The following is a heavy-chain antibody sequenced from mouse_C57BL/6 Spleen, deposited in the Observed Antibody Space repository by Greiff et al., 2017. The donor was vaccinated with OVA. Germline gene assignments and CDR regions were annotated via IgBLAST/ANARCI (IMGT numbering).Heavy chain of an antibody. CDR2: FYPGSGSI. CDR1: GYTFTEYT. D-gene: IGHD2-2*01. Sequence: QVQLQQSGAELVKPGASVKLSCKASGYTFTEYTIHWVKQRSGQGLEWIGWFYPGSGSIKYNEKFKDKATLTADKSSSTVYMELSRLTSEDSAVYCCARHEEVYGYDGEYYAMDDWGQGTSVTVSS. V-gene: IGHV1-62-2*01. CDR3: ARHEEVYGYDGEYYAMDD. J-gene: IGHJ4*01.